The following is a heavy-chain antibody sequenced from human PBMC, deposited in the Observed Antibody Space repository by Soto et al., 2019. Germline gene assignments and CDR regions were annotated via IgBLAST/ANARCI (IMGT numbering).Heavy chain of an antibody. Sequence: SGGSLRLSCAASGFTFSSYDMHWVRQATGKGLEWVSAIGTAGDTYYPGSVKGRFTISRDNAKNSLYLQMNSLRAEDTAVYYCARDRGYDAHDYYYNAMDVWGQGTTVTVSS. D-gene: IGHD2-15*01. V-gene: IGHV3-13*01. CDR3: ARDRGYDAHDYYYNAMDV. J-gene: IGHJ6*02. CDR2: IGTAGDT. CDR1: GFTFSSYD.